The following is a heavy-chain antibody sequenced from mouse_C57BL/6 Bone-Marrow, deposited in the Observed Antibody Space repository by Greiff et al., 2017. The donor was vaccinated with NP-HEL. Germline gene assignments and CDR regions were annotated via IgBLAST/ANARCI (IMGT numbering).Heavy chain of an antibody. CDR1: GYAFTNYL. CDR2: INPGSGGT. Sequence: QVQLKQSGAELVRPGTSVKVSCKASGYAFTNYLIEWVKQRPGQGLEWIGVINPGSGGTNYNEKFKGKATLTADKSSSTAYMQLSSLTSEDSAVYFCARSSYSNYENAMDYWGQGTSVTVSS. J-gene: IGHJ4*01. V-gene: IGHV1-54*01. D-gene: IGHD2-5*01. CDR3: ARSSYSNYENAMDY.